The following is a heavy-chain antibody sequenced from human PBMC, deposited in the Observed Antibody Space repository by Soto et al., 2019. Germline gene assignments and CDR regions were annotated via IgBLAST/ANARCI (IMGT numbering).Heavy chain of an antibody. CDR1: GFTFSSYA. D-gene: IGHD3-10*01. J-gene: IGHJ6*02. CDR2: ISGSGGST. CDR3: AKFRTPGDYYYYGMDV. Sequence: GGSLRLSCAASGFTFSSYAMSWVRQAPGKGLEWVSAISGSGGSTYYADSVKGRFTISRDNSKNTLYLQMNSLRAEDTAVYYCAKFRTPGDYYYYGMDVWGQGTTVTVSS. V-gene: IGHV3-23*01.